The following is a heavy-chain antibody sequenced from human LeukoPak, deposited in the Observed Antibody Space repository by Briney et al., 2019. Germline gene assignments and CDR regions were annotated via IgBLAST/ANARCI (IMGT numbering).Heavy chain of an antibody. CDR3: ARVRGSSGSYEYYHYMDV. V-gene: IGHV4-4*08. CDR2: IYTSGST. Sequence: SETLSLTCTVSGGSISNYYWSWIRQPPGKGLEWIGYIYTSGSTNYNPSLKSRVTMSVDTSKKQFSLKLSSVTVADTAVYYCARVRGSSGSYEYYHYMDVWGKGTTVTISS. J-gene: IGHJ6*03. CDR1: GGSISNYY. D-gene: IGHD1-26*01.